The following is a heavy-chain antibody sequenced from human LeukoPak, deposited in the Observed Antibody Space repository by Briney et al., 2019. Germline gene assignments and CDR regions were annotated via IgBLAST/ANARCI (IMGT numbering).Heavy chain of an antibody. D-gene: IGHD1-26*01. J-gene: IGHJ4*02. V-gene: IGHV4-4*07. Sequence: SETLSLTCTVSSGPTSTYYWSWIRQPAGKGLEWIGRIYSSGSTNYNPSLKNRVTMSVDTSKNQFSLKLSSVTAADTAVYYCARGPYYSGSHSFDYWGQGTLVTVSS. CDR1: SGPTSTYY. CDR2: IYSSGST. CDR3: ARGPYYSGSHSFDY.